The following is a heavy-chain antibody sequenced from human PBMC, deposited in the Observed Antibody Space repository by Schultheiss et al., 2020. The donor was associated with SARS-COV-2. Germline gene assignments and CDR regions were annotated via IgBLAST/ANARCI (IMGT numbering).Heavy chain of an antibody. D-gene: IGHD2-21*01. Sequence: GGSLRLSCAASGFTFSSYSMNWVRQAPGKGLEWVSYISSSGSTIYYADSVKGRFTISRDNAKNSLYLQMNSLRAEDMAVYYCAKYPREIGIGMDVWGQGTTVTVSS. CDR1: GFTFSSYS. J-gene: IGHJ6*02. CDR3: AKYPREIGIGMDV. CDR2: ISSSGSTI. V-gene: IGHV3-48*04.